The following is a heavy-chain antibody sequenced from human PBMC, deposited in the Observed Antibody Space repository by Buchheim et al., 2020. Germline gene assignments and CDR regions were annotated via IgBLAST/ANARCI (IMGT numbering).Heavy chain of an antibody. V-gene: IGHV3-74*01. Sequence: EVPLVESGGGLVQPGGSLRLSCAASGFSFRRYWMDWVRQAPGKGLVWVSRINCDGSSTTYADSGKGRFTISRDNAKNTLYLQMNSLRAEDTAVYHCARARGGYYFDDWGQGTL. CDR2: INCDGSST. CDR1: GFSFRRYW. CDR3: ARARGGYYFDD. J-gene: IGHJ4*02. D-gene: IGHD3-10*01.